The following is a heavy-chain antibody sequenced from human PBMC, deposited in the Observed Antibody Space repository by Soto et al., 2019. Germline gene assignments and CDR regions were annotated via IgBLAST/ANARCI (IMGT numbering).Heavy chain of an antibody. CDR2: ISYDGSNT. D-gene: IGHD1-26*01. Sequence: QVQLVESGGGVVQPGRSLRLSCAASGFTFSIDGMHWVRQAPGKGLEWVAIISYDGSNTYYADSVKGRFTISRDNSKNTLYLQMNSLRAEDTSVYYCAKEGGLSGSYYISSSYYFDYWGQGTLVTVSS. J-gene: IGHJ4*02. CDR3: AKEGGLSGSYYISSSYYFDY. CDR1: GFTFSIDG. V-gene: IGHV3-30*18.